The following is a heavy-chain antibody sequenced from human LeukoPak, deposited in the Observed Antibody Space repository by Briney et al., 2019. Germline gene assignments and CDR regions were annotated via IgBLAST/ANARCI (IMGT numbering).Heavy chain of an antibody. CDR1: GGSISSGGYY. CDR3: ARDLNWVYFDY. V-gene: IGHV4-31*03. CDR2: IYYSGST. D-gene: IGHD7-27*01. J-gene: IGHJ4*02. Sequence: PSETLSLTCTVSGGSISSGGYYWSWIRQHPGKGLEWIGYIYYSGSTYYNPSLKSRVTISVDTSKNQFPLKLSSVTAADTAVYYCARDLNWVYFDYWGQGTLVTVSS.